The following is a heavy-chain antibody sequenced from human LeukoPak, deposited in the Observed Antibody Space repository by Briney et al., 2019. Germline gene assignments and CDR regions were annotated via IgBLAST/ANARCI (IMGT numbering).Heavy chain of an antibody. CDR3: ARRIAAAGTFDY. CDR1: GGSISSSSYY. CDR2: IYYSGST. Sequence: SETLSLTCTVSGGSISSSSYYWGWIRQPPGKGLEWIGFIYYSGSTNYNPSLKSRVTLSVDTSKNQFSLKLSSVTAADTAVYYCARRIAAAGTFDYWGQGTLVTVSS. J-gene: IGHJ4*02. V-gene: IGHV4-61*05. D-gene: IGHD6-13*01.